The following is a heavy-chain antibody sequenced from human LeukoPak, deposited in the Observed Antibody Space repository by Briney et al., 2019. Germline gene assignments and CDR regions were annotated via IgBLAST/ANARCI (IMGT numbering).Heavy chain of an antibody. CDR3: AKDRHVGGYSGYDPAIYYFDY. Sequence: PGGSLRLSCAASGFTFSSYSMNWVRQAPGKGLEWVSSISSSSSYIYYADSVKGRFTISRDNSKNTLYLQMNSLRAEDTAVYYCAKDRHVGGYSGYDPAIYYFDYWGQGTLVTVFS. D-gene: IGHD5-12*01. J-gene: IGHJ4*02. CDR2: ISSSSSYI. V-gene: IGHV3-21*04. CDR1: GFTFSSYS.